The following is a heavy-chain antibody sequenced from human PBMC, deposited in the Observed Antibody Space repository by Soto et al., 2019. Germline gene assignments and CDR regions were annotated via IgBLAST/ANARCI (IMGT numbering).Heavy chain of an antibody. J-gene: IGHJ4*02. CDR2: ISGSGGST. V-gene: IGHV3-23*01. D-gene: IGHD3-22*01. CDR1: GFTFSSYA. CDR3: AKYNSYYYDSSGYPQYHFDY. Sequence: GSLRLSCAASGFTFSSYAMSWVRQAPGKGLEWVSAISGSGGSTYYADSVKGRFTISRDNSKNTLYLQMNSLRAEDTAVYYCAKYNSYYYDSSGYPQYHFDYWGQGTLVTVSS.